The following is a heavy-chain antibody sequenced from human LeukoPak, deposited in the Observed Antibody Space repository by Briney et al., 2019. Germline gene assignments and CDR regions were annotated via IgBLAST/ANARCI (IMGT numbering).Heavy chain of an antibody. V-gene: IGHV4-59*01. CDR2: IYYSGST. Sequence: PSETLSLTCTVSGGSISSYYWSWIRQPPGKGLEWIGYIYYSGSTNYNPSLKSRATISVDTSKNQFSLKLSSVTAADTAVYYCARQLNYYDSSGFDYWGQGTLVTVSS. CDR1: GGSISSYY. CDR3: ARQLNYYDSSGFDY. J-gene: IGHJ4*02. D-gene: IGHD3-22*01.